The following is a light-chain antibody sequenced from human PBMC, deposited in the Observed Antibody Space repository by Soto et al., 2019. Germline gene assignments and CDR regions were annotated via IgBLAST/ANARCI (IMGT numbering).Light chain of an antibody. CDR2: EVS. J-gene: IGLJ1*01. Sequence: QSVPTQPASVSGSPGQSITISCTGTSSDVGGYNYVSWYQQHPGKAPKLMIYEVSNRPSGVSNRFSGSKSGNTASLTISGLQAGDEADYYCSSYTSSSTPYVFGTGTKVTVL. CDR1: SSDVGGYNY. CDR3: SSYTSSSTPYV. V-gene: IGLV2-14*01.